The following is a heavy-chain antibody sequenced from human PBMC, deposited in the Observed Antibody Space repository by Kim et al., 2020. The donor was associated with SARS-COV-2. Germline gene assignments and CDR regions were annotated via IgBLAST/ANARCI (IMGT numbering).Heavy chain of an antibody. Sequence: ASVKVSCKRSGYTFRSFGINWVRQAPGQGLEWMGWINPYNGNTDYSRRLQGRVTMTTDISTSTAYMELRSLRYDDTAVYYCARDRGYEILTGSSPWGQGT. CDR1: GYTFRSFG. CDR2: INPYNGNT. J-gene: IGHJ5*02. D-gene: IGHD3-9*01. CDR3: ARDRGYEILTGSSP. V-gene: IGHV1-18*01.